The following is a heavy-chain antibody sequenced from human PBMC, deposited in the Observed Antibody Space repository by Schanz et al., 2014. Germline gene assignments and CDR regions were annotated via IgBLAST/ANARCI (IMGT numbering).Heavy chain of an antibody. CDR1: GFTLSSYA. J-gene: IGHJ5*02. CDR2: INTADTT. Sequence: EVQLVESGGGLVQPGGSLRLSCAASGFTLSSYALSWVRQSPGKGLEWVSAINTADTTYYADSVKGRFTVSRDNSKNTVYLHMNSLRDEDTAVYYCAKDMNREATAPESWGRGTLVTVSS. D-gene: IGHD5-12*01. V-gene: IGHV3-23*04. CDR3: AKDMNREATAPES.